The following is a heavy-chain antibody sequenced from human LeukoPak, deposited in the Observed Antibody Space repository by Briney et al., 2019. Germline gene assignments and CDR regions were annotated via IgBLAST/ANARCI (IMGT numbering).Heavy chain of an antibody. D-gene: IGHD1-26*01. Sequence: GGSLRLSCAASGFTFSSYAMSWVRQAPGKGLEWVSAISGSGGSTYYADSVKGRFTISRDNSKDTLYLQMNSLRAEDTAVYYCAKGRSGSYYEFDYWGQGTLVTVSS. V-gene: IGHV3-23*01. CDR1: GFTFSSYA. CDR2: ISGSGGST. CDR3: AKGRSGSYYEFDY. J-gene: IGHJ4*02.